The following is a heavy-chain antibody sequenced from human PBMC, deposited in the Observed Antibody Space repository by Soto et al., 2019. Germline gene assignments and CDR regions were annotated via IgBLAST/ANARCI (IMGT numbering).Heavy chain of an antibody. V-gene: IGHV3-48*01. CDR2: ISSSGTTI. CDR3: AKGTPVDD. J-gene: IGHJ4*02. CDR1: GFTFSSYS. Sequence: PGGSLRLSCAASGFTFSSYSVNWVRQAPGKGLEWVSYISSSGTTIYYADSVKGRFTSSRDNAKNSLYLQMTSLRVEDTAVYYCAKGTPVDDWGQGTLVTVSS.